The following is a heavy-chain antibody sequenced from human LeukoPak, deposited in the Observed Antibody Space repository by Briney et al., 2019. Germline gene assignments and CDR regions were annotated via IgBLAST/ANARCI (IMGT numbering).Heavy chain of an antibody. J-gene: IGHJ4*02. CDR2: IRGSGGST. CDR1: GFTFSIYA. Sequence: PGGSLRLSRAASGFTFSIYAMSWVRQAPGKGLEWVSAIRGSGGSTYYADSVKGRFTISRDNSKNTLYLQMNSLRAEDTAVYYCAKCIVGATAPFDYWGQGTLVTVSS. CDR3: AKCIVGATAPFDY. V-gene: IGHV3-23*01. D-gene: IGHD1-26*01.